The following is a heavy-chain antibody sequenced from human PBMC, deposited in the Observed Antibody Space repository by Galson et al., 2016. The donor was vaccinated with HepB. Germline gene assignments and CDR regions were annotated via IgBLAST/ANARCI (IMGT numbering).Heavy chain of an antibody. CDR3: ARREDSSGTFHH. D-gene: IGHD1-1*01. Sequence: SETLSLTCTVSGASVSSTSHCWSWIRRPPGEGLEWIGYVYNSDTNYNPSLKSRVTISADTSKNQFSLKLSSVTPADTAMYYCARREDSSGTFHHWGQGTLVTVSS. J-gene: IGHJ4*02. CDR1: GASVSSTSHC. CDR2: VYNSDT. V-gene: IGHV4-61*01.